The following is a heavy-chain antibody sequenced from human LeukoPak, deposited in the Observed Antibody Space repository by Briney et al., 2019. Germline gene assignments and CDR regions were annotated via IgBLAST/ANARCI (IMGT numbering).Heavy chain of an antibody. CDR2: IYHSGST. V-gene: IGHV4-30-2*01. CDR1: GGSTSSGGYS. CDR3: ARLYHSETVWSYGHYFDY. Sequence: SETLSLTCAVSGGSTSSGGYSWSWIRQPPGKGLEWIGYIYHSGSTYYNPSLKSRVTISVDTSKNQFSLKLSSVTAADTAVYYCARLYHSETVWSYGHYFDYWGRGTLVTVSS. J-gene: IGHJ4*02. D-gene: IGHD5-18*01.